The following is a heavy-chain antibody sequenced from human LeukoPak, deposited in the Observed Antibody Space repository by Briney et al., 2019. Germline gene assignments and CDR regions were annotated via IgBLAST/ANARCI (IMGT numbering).Heavy chain of an antibody. CDR3: ASGSSEMATIIDY. Sequence: PGGSLRLSCVASGFDFKTYSMNWVRQAPGKGLEWISYISFSSRTVYYTDSVKGRFTISRDNAKNSLDLQMNSLRVEDTAVYYCASGSSEMATIIDYWGQGTLVTVSS. CDR2: ISFSSRTV. CDR1: GFDFKTYS. D-gene: IGHD5-24*01. V-gene: IGHV3-48*01. J-gene: IGHJ4*02.